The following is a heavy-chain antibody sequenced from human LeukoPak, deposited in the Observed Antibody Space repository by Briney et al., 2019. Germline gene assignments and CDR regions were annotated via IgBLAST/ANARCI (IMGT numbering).Heavy chain of an antibody. D-gene: IGHD6-19*01. J-gene: IGHJ3*02. CDR2: ISSRSFTI. Sequence: HAGGSLRLSCAASGFTFSAYSMNWVRQAPGKGLDWVSYISSRSFTIYYADSVKGRFTISRDDAKNSLYLEVNSLRDEDTAVYYCARSVIAVAGYDAFDIWGQGTVVTVSS. CDR3: ARSVIAVAGYDAFDI. V-gene: IGHV3-48*02. CDR1: GFTFSAYS.